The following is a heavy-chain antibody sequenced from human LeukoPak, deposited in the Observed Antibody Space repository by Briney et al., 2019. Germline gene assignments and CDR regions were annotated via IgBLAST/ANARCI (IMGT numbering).Heavy chain of an antibody. J-gene: IGHJ3*02. CDR3: ARTASIAANRWAFDI. CDR2: IYYGGST. CDR1: GGSISSYY. V-gene: IGHV4-59*08. D-gene: IGHD2-15*01. Sequence: SETLSLTCTVSGGSISSYYWSWIRQPPGKGLEWIGYIYYGGSTNYNPSLKSRVTISVDTSKNQFSLKLSSVTAADTAVYYCARTASIAANRWAFDIWGQGTMVTVSS.